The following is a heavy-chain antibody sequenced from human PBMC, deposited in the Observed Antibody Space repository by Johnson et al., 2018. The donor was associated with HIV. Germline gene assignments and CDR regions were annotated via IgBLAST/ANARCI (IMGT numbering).Heavy chain of an antibody. CDR1: GFTFSSYW. CDR2: IKQDGSEK. D-gene: IGHD4-17*01. Sequence: VQLVESGGGLVQPGGSLRLSCAASGFTFSSYWMSWVRQAPGKGLEWVANIKQDGSEKYYVDSVKGRFTISRDNAKNSLYLQMNSLRAEDTAVYYCARGRPHPTVTTRGAAFDIWGQGTMVTVSS. CDR3: ARGRPHPTVTTRGAAFDI. V-gene: IGHV3-7*01. J-gene: IGHJ3*02.